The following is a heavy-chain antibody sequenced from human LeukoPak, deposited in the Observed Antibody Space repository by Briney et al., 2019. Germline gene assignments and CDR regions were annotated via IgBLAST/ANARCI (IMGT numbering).Heavy chain of an antibody. D-gene: IGHD6-19*01. Sequence: SETLSLTCTVSGGSISSNSYYWGWVRQPPGKGLEWIGSIYYSGSTYYKPSLKSRVTISVDTSKNQFSLKLRSVTAADTAVYYCARDLYSSRTNDAFVIWGQGTMVTVSS. V-gene: IGHV4-39*07. CDR1: GGSISSNSYY. CDR2: IYYSGST. CDR3: ARDLYSSRTNDAFVI. J-gene: IGHJ3*02.